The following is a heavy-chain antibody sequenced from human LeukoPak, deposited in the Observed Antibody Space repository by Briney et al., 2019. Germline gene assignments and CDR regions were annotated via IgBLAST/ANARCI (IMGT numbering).Heavy chain of an antibody. CDR3: ARDVASDYYDSSGPLGAFDI. CDR2: INPSGGST. Sequence: GASVKVSCKASGYTFTSYYMHWVRQAPGQGLEWMGIINPSGGSTSYAQKFQGRVTMTRDMSTSTVYMELSSLRSEDTAVYYCARDVASDYYDSSGPLGAFDIWGQGTMATVSS. V-gene: IGHV1-46*01. D-gene: IGHD3-22*01. CDR1: GYTFTSYY. J-gene: IGHJ3*02.